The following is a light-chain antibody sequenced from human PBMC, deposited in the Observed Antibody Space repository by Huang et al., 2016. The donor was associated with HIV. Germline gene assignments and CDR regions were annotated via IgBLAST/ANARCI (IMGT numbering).Light chain of an antibody. CDR2: GAS. Sequence: EIVLTQSPGTLSLSPGERATLSCRASQSVSSSYLAWYQQKPGQAPRLLIYGASYSATGIPDRFSGSGSGTDFTLTISRLEPEDLAVYYCQQYGTSRIFTFGPGTRVDIK. CDR1: QSVSSSY. J-gene: IGKJ3*01. V-gene: IGKV3-20*01. CDR3: QQYGTSRIFT.